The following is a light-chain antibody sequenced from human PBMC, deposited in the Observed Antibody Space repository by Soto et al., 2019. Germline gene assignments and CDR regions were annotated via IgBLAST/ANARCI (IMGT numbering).Light chain of an antibody. CDR1: SSDVGYYNY. V-gene: IGLV2-14*01. CDR3: SSYRSARTLFV. J-gene: IGLJ1*01. Sequence: QSALTQPASVSGSPGQSITISCTGTSSDVGYYNYVSWYQQHPGKAPKLMIYDVSNRPSGVSNRFSGSKSGNTASLTISGLQAEDDADYYCSSYRSARTLFVFGSGTKLTVL. CDR2: DVS.